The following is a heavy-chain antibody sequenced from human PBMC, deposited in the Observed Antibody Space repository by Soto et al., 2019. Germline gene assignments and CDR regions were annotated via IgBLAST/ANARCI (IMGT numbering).Heavy chain of an antibody. D-gene: IGHD4-4*01. CDR2: ISGSGNYT. V-gene: IGHV3-21*01. CDR3: AREGINNYNEYYFDS. J-gene: IGHJ4*02. CDR1: GFTFSTYS. Sequence: NPGGSLRLSCAASGFTFSTYSMNWVRQAPGKGLEWVSSISGSGNYTHYADFLRGRFTISRDNAKTSLYLQMNSLGAEDTAVYYCAREGINNYNEYYFDSWGQGTVVTVS.